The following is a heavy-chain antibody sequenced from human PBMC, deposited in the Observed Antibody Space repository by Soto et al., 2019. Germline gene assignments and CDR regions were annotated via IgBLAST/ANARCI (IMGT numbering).Heavy chain of an antibody. D-gene: IGHD6-19*01. CDR2: IVPMFGTA. CDR3: AQTLGSAVAGPGRFDL. Sequence: QVQLVQSGAEVKKYGSSVKVSCKASGGTFSKYAISWVRQAPGQGLEWMGGIVPMFGTAHYAQHFQGRVPITADESTSTAYMELSSLRSEDTAVYYCAQTLGSAVAGPGRFDLWGRGTLVTVSS. CDR1: GGTFSKYA. J-gene: IGHJ2*01. V-gene: IGHV1-69*12.